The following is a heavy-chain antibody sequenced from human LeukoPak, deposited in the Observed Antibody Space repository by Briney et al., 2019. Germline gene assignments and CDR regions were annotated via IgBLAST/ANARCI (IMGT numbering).Heavy chain of an antibody. D-gene: IGHD3-10*01. Sequence: GSLRLSCAASGFTFSSYSMNWVRQPPGKALEWIGEIYHSGSTNYNPSLKSRLTISVDKSKNQFSLKLSSVTAADTAVYYCASARGPGTDRWSLLDVWGQGTTVTVSS. V-gene: IGHV4-4*02. CDR2: IYHSGST. J-gene: IGHJ6*02. CDR3: ASARGPGTDRWSLLDV. CDR1: GFTFSSYSM.